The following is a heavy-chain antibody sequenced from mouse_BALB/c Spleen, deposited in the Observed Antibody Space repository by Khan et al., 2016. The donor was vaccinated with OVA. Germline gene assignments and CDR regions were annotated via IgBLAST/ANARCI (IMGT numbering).Heavy chain of an antibody. J-gene: IGHJ3*01. V-gene: IGHV5-9*03. CDR2: IRSGGDNT. D-gene: IGHD2-1*01. CDR3: ARSNYGTFAY. CDR1: GFTFSSFS. Sequence: EVELVESGGGLVKPGGSLKLSCAASGFTFSSFSMSWVRQTPEKRLEWVAAIRSGGDNTFYPDSVKGRFTISRDNAMNNLSLQMSSLRSEDTALYYCARSNYGTFAYWGQGTLVTVSA.